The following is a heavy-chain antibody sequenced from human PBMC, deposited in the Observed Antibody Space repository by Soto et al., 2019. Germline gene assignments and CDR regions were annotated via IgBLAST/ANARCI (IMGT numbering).Heavy chain of an antibody. J-gene: IGHJ4*02. CDR3: ARAQRLYCSSTSRYSNRNGDPLDY. V-gene: IGHV4-4*07. Sequence: SETLSRTSTVSGGSISSYYWSWIRQPAGKGLEWIGRIYTSGSTNYNPSLKSRVTMSVDTSKNQFSLKLSSVTAADTAVYYCARAQRLYCSSTSRYSNRNGDPLDYWGQGTLVIVSS. D-gene: IGHD2-2*01. CDR2: IYTSGST. CDR1: GGSISSYY.